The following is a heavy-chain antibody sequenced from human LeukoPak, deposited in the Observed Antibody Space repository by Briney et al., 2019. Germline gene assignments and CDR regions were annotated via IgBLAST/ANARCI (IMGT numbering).Heavy chain of an antibody. CDR1: GYTFTGYY. V-gene: IGHV1-2*02. J-gene: IGHJ4*02. CDR3: ARDFDGLTIFDY. Sequence: GASVKVSCKASGYTFTGYYMHWVRQAPGQGLEWMGWINPNSGGANYAQKFQGRVTMTRDTSISTAYMELSRLRSEDTAVYYCARDFDGLTIFDYWGQGTLVTVSS. D-gene: IGHD1-14*01. CDR2: INPNSGGA.